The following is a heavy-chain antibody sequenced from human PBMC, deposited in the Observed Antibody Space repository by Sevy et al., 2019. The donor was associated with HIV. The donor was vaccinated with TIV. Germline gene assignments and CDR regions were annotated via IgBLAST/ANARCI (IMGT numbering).Heavy chain of an antibody. CDR3: VKDRYYDTSGYSYYYFDL. Sequence: GGSLRLSCAASGLTFDDYAMHWVRQAPGKGLERVSGISWNSGNMAYADSVKGRFTISRDNAKNSLYLQMNSLRDEDTALYYCVKDRYYDTSGYSYYYFDLWGRGTLVTVSS. CDR1: GLTFDDYA. CDR2: ISWNSGNM. D-gene: IGHD3-22*01. V-gene: IGHV3-9*01. J-gene: IGHJ2*01.